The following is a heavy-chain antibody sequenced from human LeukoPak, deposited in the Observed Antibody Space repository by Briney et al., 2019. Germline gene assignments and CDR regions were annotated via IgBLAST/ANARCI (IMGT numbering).Heavy chain of an antibody. J-gene: IGHJ3*02. V-gene: IGHV4-61*02. Sequence: PSQTLSLTCTVSGGSISSGSYYWRWIRLPTGQGLEWIGRIYTSGSTNYNPSLKSRVTISVDTSKNQFSLKLSSVTAADTAVYYCARASGALDAFDIWGQGTMVTVSS. CDR3: ARASGALDAFDI. CDR1: GGSISSGSYY. CDR2: IYTSGST. D-gene: IGHD6-25*01.